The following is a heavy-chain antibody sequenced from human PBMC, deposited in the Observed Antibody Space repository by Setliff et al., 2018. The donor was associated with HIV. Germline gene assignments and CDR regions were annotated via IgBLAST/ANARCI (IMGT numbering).Heavy chain of an antibody. V-gene: IGHV4-38-2*02. CDR1: GGSISGGYY. J-gene: IGHJ6*03. CDR3: ARDVRYYDILTGYGAFYYYYMDV. CDR2: IYHSGST. Sequence: SETLSLTCTVSGGSISGGYYWGWIRQPPGKGLEWIGNIYHSGSTYYNPSLKSRVTISVDTSKNQFSLKLSSVTAADTAVYYCARDVRYYDILTGYGAFYYYYMDVWGKGTTVTVSS. D-gene: IGHD3-9*01.